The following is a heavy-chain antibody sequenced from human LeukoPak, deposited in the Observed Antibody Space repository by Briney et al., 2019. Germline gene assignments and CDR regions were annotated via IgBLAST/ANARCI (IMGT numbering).Heavy chain of an antibody. CDR2: IGGSGGST. CDR1: GFTFSSYA. J-gene: IGHJ3*02. D-gene: IGHD1-26*01. Sequence: PGGSLRLSCAASGFTFSSYAMSWVRQAPGKGLEWVSAIGGSGGSTYYADSVKGRFTISRDNSKNTLYLQMNSLRAEDTAVYYCATIVGATVPVPGAFDIWGQGTMVTVSS. V-gene: IGHV3-23*01. CDR3: ATIVGATVPVPGAFDI.